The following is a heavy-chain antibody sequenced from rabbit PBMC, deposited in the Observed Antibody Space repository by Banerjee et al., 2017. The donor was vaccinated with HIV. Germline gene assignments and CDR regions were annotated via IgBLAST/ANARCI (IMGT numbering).Heavy chain of an antibody. CDR2: INTKSADI. CDR1: GIDFSSYYY. J-gene: IGHJ4*01. CDR3: AREHYTYDYGNARSFNL. Sequence: QEQLEESGGDLVKPGASLTLTCTASGIDFSSYYYMFWVRQAPGKGLEWIGLINTKSADINYASWAKGRFTISRTSSTTMTLQMTSLTVADTATYFCAREHYTYDYGNARSFNLWGPGTLVTVS. D-gene: IGHD6-1*01. V-gene: IGHV1S45*01.